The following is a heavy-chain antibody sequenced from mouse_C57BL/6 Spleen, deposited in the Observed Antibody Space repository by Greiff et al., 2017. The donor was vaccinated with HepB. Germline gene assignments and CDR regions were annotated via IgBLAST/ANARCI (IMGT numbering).Heavy chain of an antibody. CDR2: INPSTGGT. CDR1: GYSFTGYY. D-gene: IGHD2-5*01. J-gene: IGHJ3*01. V-gene: IGHV1-42*01. Sequence: EVKLMESGPELVKPGASVKISCKASGYSFTGYYMNWVKQSPEKSLEWIGEINPSTGGTTYNQKFKAKATLTVDKSSSTAYMQLKSLTSEDSAVYYCAYYSNPNPFAYWGQGTLVTVSA. CDR3: AYYSNPNPFAY.